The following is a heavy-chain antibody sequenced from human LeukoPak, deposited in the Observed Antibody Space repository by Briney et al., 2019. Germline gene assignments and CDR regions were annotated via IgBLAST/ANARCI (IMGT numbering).Heavy chain of an antibody. CDR1: GGTFSSYA. V-gene: IGHV1-69*13. CDR3: ARSLMGSGWYRPDSGAYYSYSIDV. CDR2: ISTIFGTA. D-gene: IGHD6-19*01. J-gene: IGHJ6*02. Sequence: GGSVRLSCAASGGTFSSYAISWVRQAPGQGLEWVGGISTIFGTANYAQTFKGRFTITADESTSTVYMELSSLRSEDTAVYYCARSLMGSGWYRPDSGAYYSYSIDVWGQGTTVTVSS.